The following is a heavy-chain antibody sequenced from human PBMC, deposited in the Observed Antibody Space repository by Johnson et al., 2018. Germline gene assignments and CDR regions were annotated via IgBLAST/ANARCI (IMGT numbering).Heavy chain of an antibody. Sequence: QVQLVQSGGGVVQPGTSLRLSCIASGFTFSDHGFFLVRQAPGKGLEGVAVIWYDGSKKYYADSVKGRFSVSRDNSRNTVYLQINSLRVEDTAVYYCATCLSMVRGDRGWWCMDVWGKGTTVTVSS. D-gene: IGHD3-10*01. CDR2: IWYDGSKK. V-gene: IGHV3-33*01. J-gene: IGHJ6*03. CDR1: GFTFSDHG. CDR3: ATCLSMVRGDRGWWCMDV.